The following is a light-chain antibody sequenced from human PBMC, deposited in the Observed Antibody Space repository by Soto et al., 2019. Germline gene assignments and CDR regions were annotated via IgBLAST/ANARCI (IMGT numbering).Light chain of an antibody. V-gene: IGKV1-39*01. CDR3: QQSYSTPRT. J-gene: IGKJ1*01. CDR2: AAS. Sequence: DIQMTQSPSSLSASVGDRVTITCRASQSISNYLNWYQQKPGKAPKLLMFAASSLQSGVPSMFSGGGSGTDFTLTISSLQPEDFANYYCQQSYSTPRTFGQGTKVEIK. CDR1: QSISNY.